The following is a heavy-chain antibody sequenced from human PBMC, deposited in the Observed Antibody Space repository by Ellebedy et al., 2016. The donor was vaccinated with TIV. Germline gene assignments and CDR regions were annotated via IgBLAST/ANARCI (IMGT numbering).Heavy chain of an antibody. D-gene: IGHD3-22*01. CDR1: GFTFSSYW. J-gene: IGHJ4*02. CDR2: IKQDGSEK. CDR3: ARAIGSGSSY. Sequence: GGSLRLXXAASGFTFSSYWISWVRQAPGKGLEWVANIKQDGSEKYYVDSVKGRFTISRDNAENSLYLQMNSLRAQDTAVYYCARAIGSGSSYWGQGTLVTVSS. V-gene: IGHV3-7*01.